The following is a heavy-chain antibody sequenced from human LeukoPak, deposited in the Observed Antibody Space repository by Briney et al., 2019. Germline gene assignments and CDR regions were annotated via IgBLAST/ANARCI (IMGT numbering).Heavy chain of an antibody. CDR3: ARGGSAFDY. CDR1: GDSISSYY. Sequence: SETLSLTCTVSGDSISSYYWAWIRQPPGKGLEWIGYIYYSGSTNYNPSLKSRVTISVDTSKNQFSLKLSSVTAADTAVYYCARGGSAFDYWGQGTLVTVSS. J-gene: IGHJ4*02. V-gene: IGHV4-59*01. CDR2: IYYSGST.